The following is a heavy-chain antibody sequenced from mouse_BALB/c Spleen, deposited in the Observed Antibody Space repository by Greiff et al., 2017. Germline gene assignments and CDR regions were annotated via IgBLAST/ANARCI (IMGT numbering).Heavy chain of an antibody. V-gene: IGHV1-7*01. CDR3: AREPGNYYGSSYDWCFDD. CDR1: GYTFTSYW. Sequence: QVQLQQSGAELAKPGASVKMSCKASGYTFTSYWMHWVKQRPGQGLEWIGYINPSTGYTEYNQKFKDKATLTADKSSSTAYMQLDSLASEDSAVYYCAREPGNYYGSSYDWCFDDWGAGTTVTVSS. CDR2: INPSTGYT. D-gene: IGHD1-1*01. J-gene: IGHJ1*01.